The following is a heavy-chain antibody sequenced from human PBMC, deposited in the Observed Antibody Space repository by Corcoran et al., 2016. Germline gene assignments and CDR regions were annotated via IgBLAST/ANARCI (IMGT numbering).Heavy chain of an antibody. Sequence: QVQLVQSGAEVKKPGSSVKVSCKASGGTFSSYAISWVRQAPGQGLEWMGGIIPIFGTANYAQKFQGRVTITADKSTSTAYMELSSLRSEDTAVYYCARGMSSGYYPIFAFDIWGQGTMVTVSS. D-gene: IGHD3-22*01. CDR2: IIPIFGTA. J-gene: IGHJ3*02. CDR3: ARGMSSGYYPIFAFDI. V-gene: IGHV1-69*06. CDR1: GGTFSSYA.